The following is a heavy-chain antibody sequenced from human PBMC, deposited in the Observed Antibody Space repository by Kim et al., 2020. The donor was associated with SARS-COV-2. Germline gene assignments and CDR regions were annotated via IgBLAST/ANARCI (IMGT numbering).Heavy chain of an antibody. D-gene: IGHD3-22*01. Sequence: GGSLRLSCAASGFTFSSYSMNWVRQAPGKGLEWVSSISSSSSYIYYADSVKGRFTISRDNAKNSLYLQMNSLRAEDTAVYYCATFGAPSNNHYYHRGQNSPVGDYWGQGTLVTVSS. CDR2: ISSSSSYI. CDR3: ATFGAPSNNHYYHRGQNSPVGDY. V-gene: IGHV3-21*04. CDR1: GFTFSSYS. J-gene: IGHJ4*02.